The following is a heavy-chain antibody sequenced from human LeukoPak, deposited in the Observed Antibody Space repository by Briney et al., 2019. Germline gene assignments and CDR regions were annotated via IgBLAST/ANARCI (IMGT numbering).Heavy chain of an antibody. D-gene: IGHD1-14*01. CDR2: INQDGTEK. V-gene: IGHV3-7*01. J-gene: IGHJ4*02. Sequence: QTGGSLRLSCAASGFTFSSYWMHWVRQAPGKGLEWVANINQDGTEKYYVDSVKGRFTISRDNAKNSLYLQMNSLRAEDTAVYYCAREGLDRGYFDYWGQGTLVTVSS. CDR3: AREGLDRGYFDY. CDR1: GFTFSSYW.